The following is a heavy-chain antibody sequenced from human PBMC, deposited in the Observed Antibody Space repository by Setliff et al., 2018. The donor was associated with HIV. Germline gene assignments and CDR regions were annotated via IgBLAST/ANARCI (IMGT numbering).Heavy chain of an antibody. CDR3: AREMATFYAFDI. CDR2: IKQDGSEK. V-gene: IGHV3-7*01. D-gene: IGHD5-12*01. Sequence: GGSLRLSCGASGFTFRTYWMNWVRQAPGKGLQWVANIKQDGSEKHYVDSVKGRFTISRDNAKNSLYLQMNSLRAEDTAVYYCAREMATFYAFDIWGQGTMVTVSS. J-gene: IGHJ3*02. CDR1: GFTFRTYW.